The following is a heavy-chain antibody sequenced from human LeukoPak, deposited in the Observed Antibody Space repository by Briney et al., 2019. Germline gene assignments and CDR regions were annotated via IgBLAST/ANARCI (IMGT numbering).Heavy chain of an antibody. Sequence: SETLSLTCTVSGGSISSSSYYWGWIRQPPGKGLEWIGSIYYSGSTYYNPSLKSRVTISVDTSKNQFSLKLSSVTAADTAVYYCAREGTMKAFDWGQGTLVTVSS. CDR2: IYYSGST. J-gene: IGHJ4*02. V-gene: IGHV4-39*07. CDR1: GGSISSSSYY. D-gene: IGHD3-10*01. CDR3: AREGTMKAFD.